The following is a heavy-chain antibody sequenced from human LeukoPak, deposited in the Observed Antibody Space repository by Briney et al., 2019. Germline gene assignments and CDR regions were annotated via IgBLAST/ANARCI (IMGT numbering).Heavy chain of an antibody. V-gene: IGHV4-39*07. CDR2: IYYSGST. CDR3: ATTGITIFGALDV. CDR1: GGSISSSSYY. D-gene: IGHD3-3*01. Sequence: SETLSLTCTVSGGSISSSSYYWGWIRQPPGKGLEWIGSIYYSGSTYYNPSLKSRVTISVDTSKNQFSLKLSSVTAADTAVYYCATTGITIFGALDVWGKGTTVTVSS. J-gene: IGHJ6*04.